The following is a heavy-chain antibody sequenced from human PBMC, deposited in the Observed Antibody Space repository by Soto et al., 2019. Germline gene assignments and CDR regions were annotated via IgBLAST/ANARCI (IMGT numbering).Heavy chain of an antibody. D-gene: IGHD2-2*01. Sequence: QPQLHASGPGLVKPSETLSLTCSVSGGSISRSGYYWGWIRQPPGKGLEWIGSMYYSGSPYYNPSLKRRVTISVDTSKNLVSRKLSSVTAADTAVYYCARGGYCSSTDCYDHWFDPWGQGTLVTVSS. CDR2: MYYSGSP. J-gene: IGHJ5*02. CDR3: ARGGYCSSTDCYDHWFDP. V-gene: IGHV4-39*01. CDR1: GGSISRSGYY.